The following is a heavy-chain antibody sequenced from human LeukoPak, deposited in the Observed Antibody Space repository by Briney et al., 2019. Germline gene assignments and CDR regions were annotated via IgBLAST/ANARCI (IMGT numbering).Heavy chain of an antibody. Sequence: GASVKVSCKASGYIFTSYYMHWVRQAPGQGLEWMGIINPSGGSTTYAQNFQGSLTMTRDTSTSTVYMELSSLRSEDTAVYYCARMSGSYSHYYYYGMDVRGQGTTVTVSS. V-gene: IGHV1-46*01. CDR3: ARMSGSYSHYYYYGMDV. CDR1: GYIFTSYY. CDR2: INPSGGST. J-gene: IGHJ6*02. D-gene: IGHD1-26*01.